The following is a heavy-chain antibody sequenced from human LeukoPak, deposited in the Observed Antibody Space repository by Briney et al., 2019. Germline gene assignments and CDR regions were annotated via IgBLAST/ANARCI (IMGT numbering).Heavy chain of an antibody. CDR2: ISNSADST. D-gene: IGHD4-23*01. CDR1: RFTFTTYA. Sequence: GGSLILSCAASRFTFTTYAMRWVLQALGKGLEWISTISNSADSTYYADSVKGRFTISRDNSKNTLSLQMNGLRDDDTAVYYCAKSHSVTYRGYFDSWGQGTLVTVSS. CDR3: AKSHSVTYRGYFDS. J-gene: IGHJ4*02. V-gene: IGHV3-23*01.